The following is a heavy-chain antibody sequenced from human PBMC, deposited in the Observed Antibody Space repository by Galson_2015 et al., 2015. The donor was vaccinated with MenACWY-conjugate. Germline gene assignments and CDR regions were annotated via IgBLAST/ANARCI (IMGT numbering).Heavy chain of an antibody. CDR2: INPSGDST. CDR1: GYTFTNYY. Sequence: SVKVSCKASGYTFTNYYMHWVRQAPGQGLEWMGMINPSGDSTNYEEKFQGRVTMTRDMSTSTVSMELRSLNFEDTAMYYCVRATNNRYFDYWGQGTTVTVSS. D-gene: IGHD1/OR15-1a*01. V-gene: IGHV1-46*01. CDR3: VRATNNRYFDY. J-gene: IGHJ4*03.